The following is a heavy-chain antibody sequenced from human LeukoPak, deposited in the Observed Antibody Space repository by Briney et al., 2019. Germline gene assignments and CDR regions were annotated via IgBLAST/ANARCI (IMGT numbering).Heavy chain of an antibody. CDR1: GGSISSYY. J-gene: IGHJ5*02. CDR3: ARYTIFEFDP. CDR2: IYYSGST. D-gene: IGHD3-3*01. Sequence: SETLSLTCTVSGGSISSYYWSWIRQPPGKGLEWIGYIYYSGSTNYNPPLKSRVTISVDTSKNQFSLKLSSVTAADTAVYYCARYTIFEFDPWGQGTLVTVSS. V-gene: IGHV4-59*01.